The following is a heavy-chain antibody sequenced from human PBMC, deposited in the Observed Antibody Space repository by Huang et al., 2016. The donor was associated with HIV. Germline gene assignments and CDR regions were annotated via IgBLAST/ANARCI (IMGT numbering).Heavy chain of an antibody. Sequence: EVQLVESGGGLVKPGGSLRLSCAASGFTFSNAWRSWVRQAPGKGLDWVGRIKSKTDGWTTDYAAPVKGRFTISRDDSKNTLYLQMNTLKTEDTAVYYCTTDRDYGDYVADAFDIWGQGTMVTVSS. V-gene: IGHV3-15*01. CDR2: IKSKTDGWTT. CDR1: GFTFSNAW. CDR3: TTDRDYGDYVADAFDI. J-gene: IGHJ3*02. D-gene: IGHD4-17*01.